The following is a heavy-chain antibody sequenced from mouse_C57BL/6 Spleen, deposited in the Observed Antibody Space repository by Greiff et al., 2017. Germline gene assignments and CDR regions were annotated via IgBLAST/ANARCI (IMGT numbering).Heavy chain of an antibody. CDR3: AKGSYYGYDGGFAY. CDR2: INPNYGTT. J-gene: IGHJ3*01. CDR1: GYSFTDYN. D-gene: IGHD2-9*01. Sequence: EVQLQQSGPELVKPGASVKISCKASGYSFTDYNMNWVKQSNGKSLEWIGVINPNYGTTSYNQKFKGKATLTVDQSSSTAYMQLNSLTSEDSAVYYCAKGSYYGYDGGFAYWGQGTLVTVSA. V-gene: IGHV1-39*01.